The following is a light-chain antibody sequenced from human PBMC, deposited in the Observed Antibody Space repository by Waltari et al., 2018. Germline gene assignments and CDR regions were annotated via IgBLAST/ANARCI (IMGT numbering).Light chain of an antibody. V-gene: IGKV4-1*01. J-gene: IGKJ4*01. CDR1: QSVFFRPNSKNY. Sequence: DIVMTQSPDSLAVSLGERATINCKSSQSVFFRPNSKNYLSWVQQKPGQPHKLLIYWATTRESGVPDRFVGSGSGTDFTLTISSLQAGDVALYYCPHFYNSPFTFGGGTKVEIK. CDR2: WAT. CDR3: PHFYNSPFT.